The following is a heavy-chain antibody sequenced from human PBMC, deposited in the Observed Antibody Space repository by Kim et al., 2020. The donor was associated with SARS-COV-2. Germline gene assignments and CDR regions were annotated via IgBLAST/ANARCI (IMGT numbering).Heavy chain of an antibody. J-gene: IGHJ5*02. Sequence: SETLSLTCTVSGGSISSYYWSWIRQPPGKGLEWIGYIYYSGSTNYNPSLKSRVTISVDTSKNQFSLKLSSVTAADTAVYYCARELAYSYVNWFDPWGQGTLVTVSS. CDR2: IYYSGST. D-gene: IGHD5-18*01. CDR1: GGSISSYY. V-gene: IGHV4-59*13. CDR3: ARELAYSYVNWFDP.